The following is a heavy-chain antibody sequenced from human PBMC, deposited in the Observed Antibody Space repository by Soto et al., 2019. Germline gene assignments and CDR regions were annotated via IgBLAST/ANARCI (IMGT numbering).Heavy chain of an antibody. CDR2: MNPNSGNT. Sequence: ASVKVSCKASGYTFTIYDINWVLQATGQGLEWMGWMNPNSGNTGYAQKFQGRVTMTRNTSISTAYMELSSLRSEDTAVYYCARYTRYNWNYRYYYYMDVWGKGTTVTVSS. CDR3: ARYTRYNWNYRYYYYMDV. J-gene: IGHJ6*03. V-gene: IGHV1-8*01. CDR1: GYTFTIYD. D-gene: IGHD1-7*01.